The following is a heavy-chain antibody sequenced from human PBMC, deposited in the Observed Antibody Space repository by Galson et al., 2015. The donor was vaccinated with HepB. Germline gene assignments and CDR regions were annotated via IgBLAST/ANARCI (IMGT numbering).Heavy chain of an antibody. Sequence: SLRLSCAASGFSFSTYDMHWVRQAPGKGLEWVAILSYDGRNTYSADSVKGRFTVSRDNSKSTLYLQLNSLRVVDTAVYYCAKDTRYISGWYTGRGGLDFWGQGTLVTVSS. D-gene: IGHD6-19*01. CDR2: LSYDGRNT. J-gene: IGHJ4*02. CDR3: AKDTRYISGWYTGRGGLDF. CDR1: GFSFSTYD. V-gene: IGHV3-30*18.